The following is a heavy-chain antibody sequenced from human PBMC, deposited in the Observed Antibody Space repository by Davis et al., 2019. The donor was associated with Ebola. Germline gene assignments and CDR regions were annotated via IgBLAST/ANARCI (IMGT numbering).Heavy chain of an antibody. D-gene: IGHD2-8*02. CDR1: GFTFSDYY. J-gene: IGHJ6*02. V-gene: IGHV3-11*01. CDR2: ISSSGSTI. CDR3: ARSGLEEGGVPLRGDYYGMDV. Sequence: PGGSLRLSCAASGFTFSDYYMSWIRQAPGKGLEWVSYISSSGSTIYYADSVKGRFTISRDNAKNSLYLQMNSLRAEDTAVYYCARSGLEEGGVPLRGDYYGMDVWGQGTTVTVSS.